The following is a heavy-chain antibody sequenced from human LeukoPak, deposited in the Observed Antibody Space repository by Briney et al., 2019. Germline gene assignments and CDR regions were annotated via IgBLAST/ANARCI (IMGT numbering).Heavy chain of an antibody. CDR1: GFTFSSHS. J-gene: IGHJ4*02. V-gene: IGHV3-21*01. Sequence: PGGSLRLSCAASGFTFSSHSMNWVRQAPGEGLECVSSISSSSSYIYYADSVKGRLTISRDNAKNSLYLQMSSLRAEDTAVYYCARDTKVGATNDYWGQGTLVTVSS. CDR2: ISSSSSYI. CDR3: ARDTKVGATNDY. D-gene: IGHD1-26*01.